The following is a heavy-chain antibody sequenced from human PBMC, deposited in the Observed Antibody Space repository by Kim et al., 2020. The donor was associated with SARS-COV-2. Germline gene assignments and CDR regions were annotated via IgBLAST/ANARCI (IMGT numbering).Heavy chain of an antibody. V-gene: IGHV3-23*01. Sequence: RFTISSDNSKSTLYLQMNSLRAEDTAVYYCAKAGSGYYYVGGLIGYYFDYWGQGTLVTVSS. D-gene: IGHD3-22*01. CDR3: AKAGSGYYYVGGLIGYYFDY. J-gene: IGHJ4*02.